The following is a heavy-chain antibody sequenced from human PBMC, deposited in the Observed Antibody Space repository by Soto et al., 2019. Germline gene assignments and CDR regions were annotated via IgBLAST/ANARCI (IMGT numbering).Heavy chain of an antibody. J-gene: IGHJ3*02. CDR1: GFTFSSYH. D-gene: IGHD1-7*01. CDR3: ARGNYGDAFDM. V-gene: IGHV3-7*01. CDR2: MKEDGSEI. Sequence: EVQLVESGGGLVQPGGSLRISCAASGFTFSSYHMNWVRQAPGKGLEWVANMKEDGSEIYNVDSVKGRFTISRDNAKNSLYLQLSSLRVEDTAVYYCARGNYGDAFDMWGQGTMVTVSS.